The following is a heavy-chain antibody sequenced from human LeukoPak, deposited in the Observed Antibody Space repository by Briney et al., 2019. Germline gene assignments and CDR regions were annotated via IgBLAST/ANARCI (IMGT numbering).Heavy chain of an antibody. Sequence: SETLSLTCTVSGGSISSYYWSWIRQPPGKGLEWIGYIYYSGSTNYNPSLKSRVTISVDTSKNQFSLKLSSVTAADTAVYYCARGRKPLKGSYYYGSGSYLYWFDPWGQGTLVTVSS. V-gene: IGHV4-59*12. J-gene: IGHJ5*02. CDR2: IYYSGST. CDR1: GGSISSYY. D-gene: IGHD3-10*01. CDR3: ARGRKPLKGSYYYGSGSYLYWFDP.